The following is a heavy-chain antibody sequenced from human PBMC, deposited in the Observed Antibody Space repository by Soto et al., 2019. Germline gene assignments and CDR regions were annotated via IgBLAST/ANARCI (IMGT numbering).Heavy chain of an antibody. CDR1: GGSISSYY. CDR2: VHHSWGS. V-gene: IGHV4-59*08. Sequence: QVQLQESGPGLVKPSETMSLSCTVSGGSISSYYWSWFRQSPGKRMEWIGSVHHSWGSSYNPSLQSRVATSLVTSRSQSPLKVPSVTATDSAVYYCARQGFGPLHGLVDVWGHGTTVTVSS. J-gene: IGHJ6*02. CDR3: ARQGFGPLHGLVDV. D-gene: IGHD3-10*01.